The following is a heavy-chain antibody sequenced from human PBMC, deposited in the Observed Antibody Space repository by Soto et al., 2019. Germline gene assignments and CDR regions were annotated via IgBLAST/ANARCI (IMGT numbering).Heavy chain of an antibody. Sequence: GGSLRLSCVASGFTFNNYGMHWVRQAPGKGLEWVSAISGSGVSLYYADSVKGRFTISRDNSKNTLHLQMNSLRAEDTAVYYCAKAVEARAWAFDIWGQGTMVTVSS. J-gene: IGHJ3*02. CDR2: ISGSGVSL. V-gene: IGHV3-23*01. D-gene: IGHD2-15*01. CDR1: GFTFNNYG. CDR3: AKAVEARAWAFDI.